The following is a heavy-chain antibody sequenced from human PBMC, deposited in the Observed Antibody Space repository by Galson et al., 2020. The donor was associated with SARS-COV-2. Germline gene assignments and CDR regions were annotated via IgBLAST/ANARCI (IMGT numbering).Heavy chain of an antibody. V-gene: IGHV3-64D*08. Sequence: TGGSLRLSCSASGFTFSTYPMHWVRQAPGKGLEYVSAISSNGGNTYHANSVKGRFTISRDNSKNTLYLQMSTLRPEDTAVYYCVRNVVPAATLDAYGLDVGGQGTTVTVS. D-gene: IGHD2-2*01. CDR2: ISSNGGNT. J-gene: IGHJ6*02. CDR3: VRNVVPAATLDAYGLDV. CDR1: GFTFSTYP.